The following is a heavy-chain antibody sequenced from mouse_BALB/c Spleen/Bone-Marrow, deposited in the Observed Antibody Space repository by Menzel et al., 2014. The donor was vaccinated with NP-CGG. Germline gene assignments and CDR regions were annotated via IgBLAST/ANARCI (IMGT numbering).Heavy chain of an antibody. V-gene: IGHV14-3*02. CDR1: GFNIKDTY. Sequence: VQLQQSGAELVKPGASVKLSCTASGFNIKDTYMHWVKQRPEQGLEWIGRIDPANGNTKYDPKFQGKATITADTSSNTAYLQLSSLTSEDTAVYYCASYYCGSSSFAYWGQGTPVTVSA. CDR3: ASYYCGSSSFAY. J-gene: IGHJ3*01. D-gene: IGHD1-1*01. CDR2: IDPANGNT.